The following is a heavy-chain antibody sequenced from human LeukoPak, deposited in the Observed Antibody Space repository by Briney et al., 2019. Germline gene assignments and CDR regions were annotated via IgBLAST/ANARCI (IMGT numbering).Heavy chain of an antibody. CDR2: IYYSGST. J-gene: IGHJ4*02. CDR3: ARQAVRRSGYIDY. CDR1: GGSISSSSYY. V-gene: IGHV4-39*01. Sequence: SETLSLTCTVSGGSISSSSYYWGWIRQPPGKGLEWIGSIYYSGSTYYNPSLKSRVTISVDTSKNQFSLKLSSVTAADTAVYYCARQAVRRSGYIDYWSQGTLVTVSS. D-gene: IGHD2-15*01.